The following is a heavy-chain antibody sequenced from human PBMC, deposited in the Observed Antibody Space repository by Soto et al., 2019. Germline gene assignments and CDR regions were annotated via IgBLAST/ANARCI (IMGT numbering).Heavy chain of an antibody. CDR1: GFSLSTSGVG. J-gene: IGHJ4*02. D-gene: IGHD2-15*01. CDR3: AHRPSYCSGGSCYSGFDY. Sequence: QITLKESGPTLVKPTQTLTLTCTFSGFSLSTSGVGVGWIRQPPGKALEWLALIYWDDDKRYSPSLKSRLTITKDTSKNHVVLTMTNMDPVDTATYYCAHRPSYCSGGSCYSGFDYWGQGTLVTVT. CDR2: IYWDDDK. V-gene: IGHV2-5*02.